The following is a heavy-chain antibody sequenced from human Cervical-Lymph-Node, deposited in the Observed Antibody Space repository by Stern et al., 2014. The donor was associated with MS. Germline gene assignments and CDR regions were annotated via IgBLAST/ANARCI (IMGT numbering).Heavy chain of an antibody. CDR2: IIHIFGTA. CDR3: ARAKDYDFWSASDY. CDR1: GGTFSSYD. D-gene: IGHD3-3*01. J-gene: IGHJ4*02. Sequence: VQLVESGAEVKKPGSSVKVSCKASGGTFSSYDISWVRQAPGQGLEWLGGIIHIFGTANDAQKFQGRVTITADESTSTAYMELSSLRSEDTAVYYCARAKDYDFWSASDYWGQGTLVTVSS. V-gene: IGHV1-69*01.